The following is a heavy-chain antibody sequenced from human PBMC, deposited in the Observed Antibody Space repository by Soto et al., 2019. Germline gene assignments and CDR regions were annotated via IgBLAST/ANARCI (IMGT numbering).Heavy chain of an antibody. J-gene: IGHJ4*02. Sequence: GGSLRLSCAASGFTFSSYGMHWVRQAPGKGLEWVAVISYDGSNKYYADSVRGRFTISRDNSKNTLYLQMNSLRAEDTAVYYCAKDAEAAMVTPGDYWGQGTLVTVSS. CDR1: GFTFSSYG. CDR3: AKDAEAAMVTPGDY. V-gene: IGHV3-30*18. CDR2: ISYDGSNK. D-gene: IGHD5-18*01.